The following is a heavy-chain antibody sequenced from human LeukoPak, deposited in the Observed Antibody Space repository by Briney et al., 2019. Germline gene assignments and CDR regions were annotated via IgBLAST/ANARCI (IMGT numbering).Heavy chain of an antibody. CDR1: GFTFSDAW. Sequence: PGGSLRLSCAASGFTFSDAWMHWVRQAPGKGLEWVGRIKSRAHGETTEYAAPVKGRFTISRDDSKDTLYLQMNSLKVEDTAVYYCNTEWQQVLHVDDAFDIWGQGTVVTVSS. J-gene: IGHJ3*02. D-gene: IGHD6-13*01. V-gene: IGHV3-15*07. CDR3: NTEWQQVLHVDDAFDI. CDR2: IKSRAHGETT.